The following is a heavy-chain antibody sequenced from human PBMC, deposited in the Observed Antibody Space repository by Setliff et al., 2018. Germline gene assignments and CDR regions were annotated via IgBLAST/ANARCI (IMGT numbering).Heavy chain of an antibody. Sequence: GESLTISCKGSGYSFSNYWIGWVRQMPGKGLEWMGIVYPGDSDTRYSPSFEGQVTISADKSISTAYLQWSSLKASDSAMYYCARLLNGYNSYDYYYMDVWGKGTRSPSP. V-gene: IGHV5-51*01. CDR1: GYSFSNYW. J-gene: IGHJ6*03. CDR2: VYPGDSDT. CDR3: ARLLNGYNSYDYYYMDV. D-gene: IGHD5-12*01.